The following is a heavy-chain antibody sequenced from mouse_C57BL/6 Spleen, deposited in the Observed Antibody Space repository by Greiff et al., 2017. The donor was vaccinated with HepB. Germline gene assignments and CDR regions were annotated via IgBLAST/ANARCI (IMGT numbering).Heavy chain of an antibody. CDR1: GYTFTSYW. CDR3: ASSYDYDGGFAY. Sequence: QVQLQQPGAELVRPGSSVKLSCKASGYTFTSYWMHWVKQRPIQGLEWIGNIDPSDSETHYNQKFKDKATLTVDKSSSTAYMQLSSLTSEDSAVYCCASSYDYDGGFAYWGQGTLVTVSA. CDR2: IDPSDSET. J-gene: IGHJ3*01. V-gene: IGHV1-52*01. D-gene: IGHD2-4*01.